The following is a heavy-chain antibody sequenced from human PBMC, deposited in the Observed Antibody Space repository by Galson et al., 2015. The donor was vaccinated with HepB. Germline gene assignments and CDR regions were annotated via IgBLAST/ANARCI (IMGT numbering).Heavy chain of an antibody. CDR2: IKQDGSEK. CDR3: VRNDRTIRGGIDY. CDR1: SFTFTSHW. J-gene: IGHJ4*02. D-gene: IGHD3-10*01. V-gene: IGHV3-7*03. Sequence: SLRLSCAASSFTFTSHWMSWVRQAPGKGLEWVATIKQDGSEKYYVDSVRGRFTISRDNAKNSLYLQMNSLRAEDTAVYYCVRNDRTIRGGIDYWGQGTLVTVSS.